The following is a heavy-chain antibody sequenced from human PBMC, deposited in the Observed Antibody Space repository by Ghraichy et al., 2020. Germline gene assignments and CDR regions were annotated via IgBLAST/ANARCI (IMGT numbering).Heavy chain of an antibody. D-gene: IGHD5-24*01. CDR3: TRHEVASALDY. Sequence: GESLNISCAASGFTFSASAMHWVRQASGRGLEWVGRIRTKPNSYATTYAASVGGRFTISRDDSKNTVYLQMNSLKTEDTAVYYCTRHEVASALDYWGQGTLVTVSS. CDR2: IRTKPNSYAT. CDR1: GFTFSASA. J-gene: IGHJ4*02. V-gene: IGHV3-73*01.